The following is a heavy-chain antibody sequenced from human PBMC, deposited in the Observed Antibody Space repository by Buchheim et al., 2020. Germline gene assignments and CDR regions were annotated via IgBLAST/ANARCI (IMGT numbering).Heavy chain of an antibody. J-gene: IGHJ6*02. CDR2: ISSSGTTL. CDR1: GFTFSSYS. CDR3: ARPVYYYYYGVDV. V-gene: IGHV3-48*01. Sequence: EVQLVESGGGLVQPGGSLRLSCAASGFTFSSYSMNWVRQAPGKGLEWISYISSSGTTLYYADSVKGRFTISSDHATNSLFLQMNSLRAEDTAVYYCARPVYYYYYGVDVWGQGTT.